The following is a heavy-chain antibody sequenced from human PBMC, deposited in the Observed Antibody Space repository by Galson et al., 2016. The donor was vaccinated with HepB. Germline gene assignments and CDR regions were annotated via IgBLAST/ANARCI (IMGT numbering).Heavy chain of an antibody. D-gene: IGHD3-3*01. V-gene: IGHV4-59*01. CDR2: VYYSGST. J-gene: IGHJ6*02. Sequence: ETLSLTCTISGGSIENYYGNWIRPPPGKGLEWIGYVYYSGSTSYNPSLESRVTISLDTSTNQFSLKLSSVTAADTAVYYCARVETYYYSMDVWGQGTTVTVSS. CDR3: ARVETYYYSMDV. CDR1: GGSIENYY.